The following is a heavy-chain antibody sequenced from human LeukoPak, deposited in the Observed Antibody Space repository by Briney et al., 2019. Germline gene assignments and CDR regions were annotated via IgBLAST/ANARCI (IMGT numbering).Heavy chain of an antibody. V-gene: IGHV4-34*01. D-gene: IGHD3-10*01. CDR3: ARYCGSENYCISY. J-gene: IGHJ4*01. CDR2: INHSGTI. Sequence: SETLSLTCAIYGASFSVNNWIWIRQPPGKGLEWIGEINHSGTITYKPSLKSRLTISADTSKNQFSLKLSSVTAADTAVYYCARYCGSENYCISYWGQGTLVTVSS. CDR1: GASFSVNN.